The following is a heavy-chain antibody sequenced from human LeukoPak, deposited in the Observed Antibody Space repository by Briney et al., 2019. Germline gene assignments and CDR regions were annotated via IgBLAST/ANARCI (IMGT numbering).Heavy chain of an antibody. CDR3: VRTSVGAPSYYFVY. CDR2: LYSGGNT. Sequence: GGSLRLSCAASGLIVSSNYMSWVRQAPGKGPEWVAVLYSGGNTYYADSVKGKFTISRDDSKNTLYLQMNSLTAEDTAVYYCVRTSVGAPSYYFVYWGQGTLVTVSS. V-gene: IGHV3-66*01. CDR1: GLIVSSNY. D-gene: IGHD1-26*01. J-gene: IGHJ4*02.